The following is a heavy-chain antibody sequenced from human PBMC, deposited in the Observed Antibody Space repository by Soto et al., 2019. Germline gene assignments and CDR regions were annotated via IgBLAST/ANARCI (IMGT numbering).Heavy chain of an antibody. CDR1: GGSISSYY. CDR2: IYYSGST. D-gene: IGHD3-3*01. J-gene: IGHJ6*03. V-gene: IGHV4-59*01. Sequence: QVQLQESGPGLVKPSETLSLTCTVSGGSISSYYWSWIRQPPGKGLEWIGYIYYSGSTNYNPSLKSRVTISVDTSMNQFSLKLSPVTAADTAVYYCARLRFSEGYYYYYMDVWGKGTTVTVSS. CDR3: ARLRFSEGYYYYYMDV.